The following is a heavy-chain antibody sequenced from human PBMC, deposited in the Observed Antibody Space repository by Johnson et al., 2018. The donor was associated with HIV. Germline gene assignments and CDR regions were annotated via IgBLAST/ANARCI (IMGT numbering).Heavy chain of an antibody. CDR1: GFTFSDFY. D-gene: IGHD6-19*01. V-gene: IGHV3-11*04. J-gene: IGHJ3*02. CDR2: ISSSGSTI. CDR3: ARDDSSGWYGLGAFDI. Sequence: QVQLVESGGGLVKPGGSLRLSCAASGFTFSDFYMSYIRQAPGKGLEWVSYISSSGSTIYYADSVKGRFTISRDNSKNTLYLRMNSPRAEDTAVYLCARDDSSGWYGLGAFDIWGQGTMVTVSS.